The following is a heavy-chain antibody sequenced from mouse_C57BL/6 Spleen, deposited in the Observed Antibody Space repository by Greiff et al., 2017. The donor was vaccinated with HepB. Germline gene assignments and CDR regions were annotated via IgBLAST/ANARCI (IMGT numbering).Heavy chain of an antibody. CDR2: ISSGGSYT. V-gene: IGHV5-6*02. J-gene: IGHJ2*01. CDR3: ARRDPFYFDD. CDR1: GFTFSSYG. Sequence: EVMLVESGGDLVKPGGSLKLSCAASGFTFSSYGMSWVRQTPDKRLEWVATISSGGSYTYYPDSVKGRFTISRDNAKNTLYLQMSSLKSEDTAMYYCARRDPFYFDDWGQGTTLTVSS.